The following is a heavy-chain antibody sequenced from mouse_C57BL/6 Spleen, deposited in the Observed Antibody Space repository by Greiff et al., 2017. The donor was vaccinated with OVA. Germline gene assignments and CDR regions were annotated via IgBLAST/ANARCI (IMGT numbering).Heavy chain of an antibody. CDR3: ARGATVEYFDV. V-gene: IGHV1-69*01. CDR1: GYTFTSYW. Sequence: VQLQQPGAELVMPGASVKLSCKASGYTFTSYWMHWVKQRPGQGLEWIGEIDPSDSYTNYNQKFKGKSTLTVDKSSSTAYMQLSSLTSEDSAVYYCARGATVEYFDVWGTGTTVTVSS. D-gene: IGHD1-1*01. J-gene: IGHJ1*03. CDR2: IDPSDSYT.